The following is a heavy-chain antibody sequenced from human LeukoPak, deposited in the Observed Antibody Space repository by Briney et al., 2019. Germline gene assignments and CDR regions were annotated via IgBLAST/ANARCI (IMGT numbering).Heavy chain of an antibody. CDR3: ARVGDSSGPYEYFQH. Sequence: ASVKVSCKASGYTFTSYGISWVRQAPGQGLEWMGWISAYNGNTNYAQKLQGRVTMTTDTSTSTAYMERRSLRSDDTAVYYCARVGDSSGPYEYFQHWGQGTLVTVSS. CDR2: ISAYNGNT. D-gene: IGHD6-19*01. V-gene: IGHV1-18*01. CDR1: GYTFTSYG. J-gene: IGHJ1*01.